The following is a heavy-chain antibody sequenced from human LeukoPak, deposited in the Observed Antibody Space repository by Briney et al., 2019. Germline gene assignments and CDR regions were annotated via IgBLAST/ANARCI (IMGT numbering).Heavy chain of an antibody. J-gene: IGHJ3*02. CDR1: GGSISSYY. CDR2: IYYSGST. Sequence: SETLSLTCTVSGGSISSYYWSWIRQPPGKGLEWIGYIYYSGSTNYNPSLKSRVTISVDTSKNQFSLKLSSVTAADTAVYYCXXXXRGYSYGYDAFDIWGQGTMVTVSS. D-gene: IGHD5-18*01. V-gene: IGHV4-59*01. CDR3: XXXXRGYSYGYDAFDI.